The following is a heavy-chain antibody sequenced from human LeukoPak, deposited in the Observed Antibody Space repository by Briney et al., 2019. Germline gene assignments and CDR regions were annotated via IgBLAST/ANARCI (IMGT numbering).Heavy chain of an antibody. D-gene: IGHD4-17*01. V-gene: IGHV3-66*04. J-gene: IGHJ4*02. CDR2: IYSGGST. CDR3: ARRGYGDYAPFGY. CDR1: GFTVSTNY. Sequence: PGGSLRLSCAVSGFTVSTNYMTWVRQAPGKGLEWVSFIYSGGSTDYEDSEKGRFSLSRDNSKNTLYLQMNSLRAEDTAVYYCARRGYGDYAPFGYWGQRTLVTVSS.